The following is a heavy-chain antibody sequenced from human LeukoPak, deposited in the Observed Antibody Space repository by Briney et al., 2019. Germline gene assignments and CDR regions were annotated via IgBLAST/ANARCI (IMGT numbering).Heavy chain of an antibody. V-gene: IGHV4-39*07. CDR3: AGYGDYNVRWFDP. Sequence: SETLSLTCTVSGGSISSSSYYWGWIRQPPGKGLEWIGSIYYSGSTHYNPSLKSRVTISVDRSKNQFSLKLSSVTAADTAVYYCAGYGDYNVRWFDPWGQGTLVTVSS. CDR1: GGSISSSSYY. D-gene: IGHD4-17*01. CDR2: IYYSGST. J-gene: IGHJ5*02.